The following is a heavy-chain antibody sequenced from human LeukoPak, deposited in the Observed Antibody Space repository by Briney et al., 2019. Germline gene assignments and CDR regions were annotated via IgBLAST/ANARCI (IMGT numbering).Heavy chain of an antibody. CDR2: ISYDGSNK. D-gene: IGHD6-19*01. CDR1: GFTFSSYA. CDR3: ATETSSQWLVWAD. J-gene: IGHJ4*02. V-gene: IGHV3-30-3*01. Sequence: GGSLRLSCAASGFTFSSYAMHWVRQAPGKGLEWVAVISYDGSNKYYADSVKGRFTISGDNSKNTLYLQMNSLRAEDTAVYYCATETSSQWLVWADWGQGTLVTVSS.